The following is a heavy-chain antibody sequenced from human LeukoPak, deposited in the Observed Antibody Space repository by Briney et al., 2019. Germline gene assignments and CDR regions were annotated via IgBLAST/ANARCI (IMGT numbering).Heavy chain of an antibody. CDR2: INPKNGGR. CDR1: GYTFTGYY. D-gene: IGHD1-26*01. CDR3: ASWDAPGFDY. J-gene: IGHJ4*02. V-gene: IGHV1-2*02. Sequence: ASVTVSFTASGYTFTGYYMHWVRQAPGQGREWMGWINPKNGGRSYAQKFQARVTITTDTSTNTAYMELSSLRFDDTAVYYCASWDAPGFDYWGQGTLVTVSS.